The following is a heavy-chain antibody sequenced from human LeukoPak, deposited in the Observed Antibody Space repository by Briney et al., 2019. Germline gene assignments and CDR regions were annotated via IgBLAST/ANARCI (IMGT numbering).Heavy chain of an antibody. V-gene: IGHV1-2*06. Sequence: ASVKVSCKASGYTFTGYYMHWVRQAPGQGLEWMGRINPNSGGTNYAQKFQGRVTMTRDTSISTAYMELSRLRSDDAAVYYCARVLEDSSSWYRRHFDYWGQGTLVTVSS. D-gene: IGHD6-13*01. J-gene: IGHJ4*02. CDR2: INPNSGGT. CDR3: ARVLEDSSSWYRRHFDY. CDR1: GYTFTGYY.